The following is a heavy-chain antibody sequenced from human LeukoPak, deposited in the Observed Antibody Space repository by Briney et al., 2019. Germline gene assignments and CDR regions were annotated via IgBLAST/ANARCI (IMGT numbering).Heavy chain of an antibody. Sequence: PGGSLRLSCAASGFAFSSYGMHWVRQAPGKGLEGVAVIWDDGSNKYYADSVKGGFTISRDNFKNTLYLQMNSLRAEDTAVYYCAKDGLGFSGSPYYFDYWGQGSLVTVSS. J-gene: IGHJ4*02. D-gene: IGHD1-26*01. V-gene: IGHV3-33*06. CDR2: IWDDGSNK. CDR3: AKDGLGFSGSPYYFDY. CDR1: GFAFSSYG.